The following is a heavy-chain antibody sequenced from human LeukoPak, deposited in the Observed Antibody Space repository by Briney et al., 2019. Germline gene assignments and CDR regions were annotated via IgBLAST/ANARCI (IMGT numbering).Heavy chain of an antibody. Sequence: WVRQAPGKGLEWIGSIYYSGSAYYNPSLKSRVTISVDTSKNQFSLKLSSVTAADTAVYYCASTVTTRPYRYFDYWGQGTLVTVSS. CDR3: ASTVTTRPYRYFDY. D-gene: IGHD4-17*01. V-gene: IGHV4-39*07. CDR2: IYYSGSA. J-gene: IGHJ4*02.